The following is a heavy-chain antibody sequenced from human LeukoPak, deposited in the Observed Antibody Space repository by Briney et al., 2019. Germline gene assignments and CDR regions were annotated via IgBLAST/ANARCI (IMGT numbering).Heavy chain of an antibody. CDR2: INPNSGGT. Sequence: ASAKVSCKASGYTFTGYYMHWVRQAPGQGLEWMGWINPNSGGTNYAQKFQGRVTMTRDTSISTAYMELSRQRSDDTAVYYCARVSWTDYYYYMDVWGKGTTVTVSS. V-gene: IGHV1-2*02. CDR1: GYTFTGYY. D-gene: IGHD3-16*02. J-gene: IGHJ6*03. CDR3: ARVSWTDYYYYMDV.